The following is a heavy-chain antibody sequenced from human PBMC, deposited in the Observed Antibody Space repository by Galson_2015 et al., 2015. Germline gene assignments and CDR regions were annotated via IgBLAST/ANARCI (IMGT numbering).Heavy chain of an antibody. J-gene: IGHJ5*02. V-gene: IGHV1-18*01. CDR2: ISAYNGNT. CDR1: GYTFTSYG. D-gene: IGHD2-8*01. CDR3: ARDENIVLMVYANESELDP. Sequence: SVKVSCKASGYTFTSYGISWVRQAPGQGLEWMGWISAYNGNTNYAQKLQGRVTMTTDTSTSTAYMELRSLRSDDTAVYYCARDENIVLMVYANESELDPWGQGTLVTVSS.